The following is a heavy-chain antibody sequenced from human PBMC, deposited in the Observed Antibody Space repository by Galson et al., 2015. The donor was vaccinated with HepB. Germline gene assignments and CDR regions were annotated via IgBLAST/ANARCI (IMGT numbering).Heavy chain of an antibody. J-gene: IGHJ2*01. V-gene: IGHV1-3*01. CDR2: INAGNGNT. Sequence: SVKVSCKASGYTFTSYAMHWVRQAPGQRLEWMGWINAGNGNTKYSQKFQGSVTITRTTTASTAYMEVSSLRSEDTAVYYCAGSRVVTVTTGWYFDLWGRGTLVTVSS. CDR3: AGSRVVTVTTGWYFDL. CDR1: GYTFTSYA. D-gene: IGHD4-11*01.